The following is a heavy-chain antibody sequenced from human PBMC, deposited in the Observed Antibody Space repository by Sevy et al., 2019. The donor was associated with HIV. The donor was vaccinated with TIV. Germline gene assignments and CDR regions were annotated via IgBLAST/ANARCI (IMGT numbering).Heavy chain of an antibody. CDR3: ARVDCSSNSCYTDYYYMDV. CDR2: IYYSGST. CDR1: GGSISSYY. D-gene: IGHD2-2*02. J-gene: IGHJ6*03. V-gene: IGHV4-59*01. Sequence: SETLSLTCIGSGGSISSYYWSWIRQPPGKGLEWIGYIYYSGSTNYNTSLQIRVTISVYTSKNQFSLKLRSVTAEDTAVYYWARVDCSSNSCYTDYYYMDVWGKGTTVTVSS.